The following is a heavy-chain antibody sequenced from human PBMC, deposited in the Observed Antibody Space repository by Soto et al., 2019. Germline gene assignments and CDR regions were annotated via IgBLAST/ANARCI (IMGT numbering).Heavy chain of an antibody. J-gene: IGHJ3*02. D-gene: IGHD6-19*01. CDR3: ASPGYMSGWYGGI. CDR2: IIPIFGSP. V-gene: IGHV1-69*14. CDR1: GGAFISYA. Sequence: QVQLVQSGAEVKMPGSSVKVSCKASGGAFISYAISWVRQAPGQGLEWMGGIIPIFGSPNYAQTFQGRVTISADKSTSTAYMELRSLRSEDTAMYYCASPGYMSGWYGGIRGQGTMVTVSS.